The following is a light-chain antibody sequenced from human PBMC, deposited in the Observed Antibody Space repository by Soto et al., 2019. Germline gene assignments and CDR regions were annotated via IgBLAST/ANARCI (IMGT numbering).Light chain of an antibody. Sequence: EIVLTQSPGTLSLSPGERGTLSCRASQRFGSSNLAWYQQKPGQAPRLLIYSTSSRATGIPDRFSGSGSGTDFTLTIIRLEPEDFAVYYCQQYGNSPWTFGQGTKVEI. CDR2: STS. CDR3: QQYGNSPWT. V-gene: IGKV3-20*01. J-gene: IGKJ1*01. CDR1: QRFGSSN.